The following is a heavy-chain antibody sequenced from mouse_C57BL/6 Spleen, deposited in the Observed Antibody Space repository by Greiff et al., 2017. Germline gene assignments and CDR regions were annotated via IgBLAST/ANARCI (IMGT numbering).Heavy chain of an antibody. CDR2: IDPNSGGT. CDR3: ARPNWDAWFAY. J-gene: IGHJ3*01. D-gene: IGHD4-1*01. V-gene: IGHV1-72*01. CDR1: GYTFTSYW. Sequence: VQLQQPGAELVKPGASVKLSCKASGYTFTSYWMHWVKQRPGRGLEWIGRIDPNSGGTKYNEKFKCKATLTVNKPSSTSYMQLSSLTSADSAVYYCARPNWDAWFAYWGQGTLVTVSA.